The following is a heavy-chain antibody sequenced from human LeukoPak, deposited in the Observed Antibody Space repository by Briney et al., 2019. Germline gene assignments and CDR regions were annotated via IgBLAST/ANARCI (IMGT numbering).Heavy chain of an antibody. CDR3: ARIGVIAARPGFIDY. Sequence: SETLSLTCTVSGGSISSYYWSWIRQPPGKGLEWIGYIYYSGSTNYNPSLKSRVTISVDTSKNQFSLKLSSVTAADTAVYYCARIGVIAARPGFIDYWGQGTLVTVSS. J-gene: IGHJ4*02. CDR1: GGSISSYY. V-gene: IGHV4-59*01. CDR2: IYYSGST. D-gene: IGHD6-6*01.